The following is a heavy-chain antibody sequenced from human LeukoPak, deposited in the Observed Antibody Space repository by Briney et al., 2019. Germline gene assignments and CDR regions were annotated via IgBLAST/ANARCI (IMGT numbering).Heavy chain of an antibody. Sequence: VASVKVSCTASGYTFTSYDINWVRQATGQGLEWMGWMNPNSGNTGYAQKFQGRVTMTRNTSISTAYMELSSLRSEDTAVYYCARGRLRMVRGVRNWFDPWGQGTLVTVSS. V-gene: IGHV1-8*01. CDR3: ARGRLRMVRGVRNWFDP. CDR1: GYTFTSYD. D-gene: IGHD3-10*01. J-gene: IGHJ5*02. CDR2: MNPNSGNT.